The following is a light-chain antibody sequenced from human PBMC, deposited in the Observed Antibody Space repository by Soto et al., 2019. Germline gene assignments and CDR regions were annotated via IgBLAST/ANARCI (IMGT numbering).Light chain of an antibody. V-gene: IGKV1-5*01. CDR1: QSISSG. Sequence: DIQMTQSPSTLPASVGDRVTITCRASQSISSGLAWYQQKPRKAPKVLISDAFSLQSGVPSRFSGSGSGTEFTLTISSLQPDDFATYYCQQYNTYPYTFGQGTKLESK. CDR2: DAF. J-gene: IGKJ2*01. CDR3: QQYNTYPYT.